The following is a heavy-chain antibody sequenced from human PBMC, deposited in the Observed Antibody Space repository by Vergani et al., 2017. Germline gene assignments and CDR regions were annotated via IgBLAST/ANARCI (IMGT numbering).Heavy chain of an antibody. V-gene: IGHV4-39*01. CDR2: IYYSGST. J-gene: IGHJ4*02. CDR3: ARHDAVVTALDY. CDR1: GGSLSSSSYY. Sequence: QVKLQESGPGLVKPSETLSLTCTVSGGSLSSSSYYWGWIRQPPGKGLEWIGSIYYSGSTYYNPSLKSRVTISVDTSKNQFSLKLSSVTAADTAVYYCARHDAVVTALDYWGQGTLVTVSS. D-gene: IGHD2-21*02.